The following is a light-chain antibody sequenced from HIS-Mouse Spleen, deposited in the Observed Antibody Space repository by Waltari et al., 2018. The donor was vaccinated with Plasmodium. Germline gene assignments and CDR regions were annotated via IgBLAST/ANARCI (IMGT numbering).Light chain of an antibody. CDR3: CSYAGSYTFVV. CDR1: SSDVGGYNY. CDR2: DVS. J-gene: IGLJ2*01. V-gene: IGLV2-11*01. Sequence: QSALTQPRSVSGSPGQSVPISCTGTSSDVGGYNYVYWYQPHPGKAPKLMIYDVSKRPSGVPDRFSGSKSGNTASLTISGLQAEDEADYYCCSYAGSYTFVVFGGGTKLTVL.